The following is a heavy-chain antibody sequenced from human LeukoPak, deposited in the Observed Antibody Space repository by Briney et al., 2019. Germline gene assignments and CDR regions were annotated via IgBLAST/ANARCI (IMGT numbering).Heavy chain of an antibody. Sequence: SETLSLTCAVSGGSISSGGYSWSCIRQPPGEGLEWIGYIYHSESTNYNPSLKSRVTISADRSKNQFSLRLSSVTAADTAVYYCASDRKYFDYWGQGTLVTVSS. CDR1: GGSISSGGYS. CDR2: IYHSEST. CDR3: ASDRKYFDY. J-gene: IGHJ4*02. V-gene: IGHV4-30-2*01.